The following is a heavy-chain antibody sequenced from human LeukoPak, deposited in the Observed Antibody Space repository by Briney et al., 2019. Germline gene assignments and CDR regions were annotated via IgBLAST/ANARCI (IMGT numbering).Heavy chain of an antibody. CDR2: IWYDGSNK. V-gene: IGHV3-33*01. CDR3: ARANSGGYFGAFDVDY. Sequence: PGGSLRLSCAASGFTFSSYGMHWVRQAPGKGLEWVAVIWYDGSNKYYADSVKGRFTISRDNSKNTLYLQMNSLRAEDTAVYYCARANSGGYFGAFDVDYWGQGTLVTVSS. D-gene: IGHD1-26*01. J-gene: IGHJ4*02. CDR1: GFTFSSYG.